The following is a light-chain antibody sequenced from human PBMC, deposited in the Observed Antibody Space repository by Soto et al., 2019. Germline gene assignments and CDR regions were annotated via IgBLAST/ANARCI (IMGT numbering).Light chain of an antibody. Sequence: QSVLTQPPSASGTPGQRVTISCSGSSSNIGSNYVYWYQQLPGTAPKLLIYRNSQRPSGVPDRFSGSKSGTSASLAISGLRSDDEADFYCAAWDDSLSGRVFGTGTKLTVL. CDR2: RNS. CDR1: SSNIGSNY. J-gene: IGLJ1*01. V-gene: IGLV1-47*01. CDR3: AAWDDSLSGRV.